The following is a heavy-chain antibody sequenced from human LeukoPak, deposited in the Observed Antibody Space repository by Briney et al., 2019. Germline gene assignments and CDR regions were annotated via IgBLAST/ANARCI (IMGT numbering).Heavy chain of an antibody. D-gene: IGHD5-18*01. J-gene: IGHJ4*02. Sequence: GGSLRLSCAASGFTFSSYAMHWVRQAPGKGLEWVAVISYDGSNKYYADSVKGRFTISRDNSKNTLYLQMNSLRAEDTAVYYCARGRSPKQLWDLFDYWGQGTLVTVSS. CDR2: ISYDGSNK. CDR3: ARGRSPKQLWDLFDY. CDR1: GFTFSSYA. V-gene: IGHV3-30-3*01.